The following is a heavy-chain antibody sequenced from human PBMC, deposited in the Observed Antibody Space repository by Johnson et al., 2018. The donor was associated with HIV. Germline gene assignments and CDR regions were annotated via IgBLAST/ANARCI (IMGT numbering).Heavy chain of an antibody. D-gene: IGHD2-21*02. CDR1: GFIFSDYY. CDR3: AREPMDCGGDCWGVFDL. J-gene: IGHJ3*01. CDR2: ISSSGTII. V-gene: IGHV3-11*01. Sequence: QEKLVESGGGLVKAGGSLRLSCAASGFIFSDYYMSWIRQAPGTGLEWVSYISSSGTIIYYADSVKGRFTISRDNAKNSLYLQMNSLRAEDTALYYCAREPMDCGGDCWGVFDLWGQGTMVTVSS.